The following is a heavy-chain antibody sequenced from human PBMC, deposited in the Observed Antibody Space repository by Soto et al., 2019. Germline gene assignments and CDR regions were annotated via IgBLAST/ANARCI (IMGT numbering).Heavy chain of an antibody. Sequence: PGGSLRLSCAASGFTFSNAWMNWAGQAPGKGRKWVSRIKSKTNGGTTDFAAPVKGRFTISRDDSKNTLYLQMNSLKTEDTAVYYCTTLSITIFGVVLMDVWGQGTTVTVSS. J-gene: IGHJ6*02. D-gene: IGHD3-3*01. V-gene: IGHV3-15*07. CDR1: GFTFSNAW. CDR3: TTLSITIFGVVLMDV. CDR2: IKSKTNGGTT.